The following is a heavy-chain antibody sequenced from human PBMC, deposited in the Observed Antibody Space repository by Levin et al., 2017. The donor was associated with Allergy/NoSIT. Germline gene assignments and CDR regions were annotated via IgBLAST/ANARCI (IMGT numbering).Heavy chain of an antibody. CDR1: GYTLSEVA. Sequence: PGESLKISCKISGYTLSEVAMHWVRKAPGKGLEWMGGIDPEDAEIIYAQKFQGRVTMTEDTSTDTAYMELSSLTSEDTAVYYCAKLLTGFYYGMNVWGPGTTVTVSS. J-gene: IGHJ6*02. D-gene: IGHD3-9*01. V-gene: IGHV1-24*01. CDR2: IDPEDAEI. CDR3: AKLLTGFYYGMNV.